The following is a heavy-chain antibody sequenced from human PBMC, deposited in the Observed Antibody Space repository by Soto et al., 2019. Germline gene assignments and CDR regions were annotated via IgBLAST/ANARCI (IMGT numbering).Heavy chain of an antibody. CDR1: GFTFISYE. CDR2: ISSSGSTL. Sequence: EVPLVESGGGLVQPGVSLRLSCAASGFTFISYEINWVRQAPGKGLEWVSYISSSGSTLYYADSVKGRFTISRDNAKNSLYLQMNSLRAEDTAVYYCASFYDYAHWGQGTLVTVSS. V-gene: IGHV3-48*03. CDR3: ASFYDYAH. D-gene: IGHD5-12*01. J-gene: IGHJ4*02.